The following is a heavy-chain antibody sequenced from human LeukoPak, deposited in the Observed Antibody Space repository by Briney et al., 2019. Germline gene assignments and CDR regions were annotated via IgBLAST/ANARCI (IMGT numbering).Heavy chain of an antibody. Sequence: GGSLRLSCAASGFTFSSYSMNWVRQARGKGLEGVSSISSSSRYIYYADSVKGGFTISREKAKKSLYMQKNGLRAEDTAVYYCARDFRFLEDYWGQGTLVTVSS. V-gene: IGHV3-21*01. CDR1: GFTFSSYS. CDR2: ISSSSRYI. CDR3: ARDFRFLEDY. J-gene: IGHJ4*02. D-gene: IGHD3-3*01.